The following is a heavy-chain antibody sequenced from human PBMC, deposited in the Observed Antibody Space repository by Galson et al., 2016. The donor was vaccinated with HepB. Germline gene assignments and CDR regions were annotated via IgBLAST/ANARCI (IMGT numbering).Heavy chain of an antibody. CDR3: AKGGIAAFGTTGYYYGMAV. CDR1: GFTFSSYS. V-gene: IGHV3-23*01. J-gene: IGHJ6*02. CDR2: ISNSGRST. D-gene: IGHD6-13*01. Sequence: SLRLSCAASGFTFSSYSMSWVRQAPGKGLEWVSAISNSGRSTDYADSVKGRFTISRDNSRNTLYLHMNSLRAVDTAVYYCAKGGIAAFGTTGYYYGMAVWGQGTTVTVSS.